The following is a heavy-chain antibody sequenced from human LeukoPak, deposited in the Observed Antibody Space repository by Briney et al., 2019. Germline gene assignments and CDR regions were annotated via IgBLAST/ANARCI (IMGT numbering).Heavy chain of an antibody. CDR1: GYIFTPHH. J-gene: IGHJ4*02. CDR2: VSAANNP. D-gene: IGHD5-24*01. V-gene: IGHV1-3*01. Sequence: ASVKVSCKTSGYIFTPHHVHWMRQAPGQGLELLGWVSAANNPEYSQKFQGRVVITRDASATTSYLELNSLRSEDTAVYYCAMSVEMPPIPSFDYWGQGTLVTVSS. CDR3: AMSVEMPPIPSFDY.